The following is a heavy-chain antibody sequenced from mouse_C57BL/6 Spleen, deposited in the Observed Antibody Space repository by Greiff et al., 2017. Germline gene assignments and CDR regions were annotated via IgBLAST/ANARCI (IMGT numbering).Heavy chain of an antibody. Sequence: VHLVESGADLMKPGASLKLSCTATGYTFTGYWIAWVKQRPGHGLEWIGEILPGGGSTNYNDTFKGQGTFTADTSSNTAYMQLSSLTTEDSAIYYCARAKITTVVALDVDDWGKGTSVTVSS. D-gene: IGHD1-1*01. V-gene: IGHV1-9*01. CDR2: ILPGGGST. CDR1: GYTFTGYW. CDR3: ARAKITTVVALDVDD. J-gene: IGHJ4*01.